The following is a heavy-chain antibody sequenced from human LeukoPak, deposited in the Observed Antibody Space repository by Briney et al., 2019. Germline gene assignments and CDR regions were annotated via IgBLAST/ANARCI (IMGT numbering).Heavy chain of an antibody. Sequence: GVSLRLSCAASGFTFSSYAMSCARQAPGKGLEWVSSISGSGVSTYYADSVQGRFTISRDNSKSALYLQMNSLRAEDTAVYYCAKGLIAVAGTRFAGGYMDVWGKGTTVTVSS. CDR3: AKGLIAVAGTRFAGGYMDV. CDR1: GFTFSSYA. CDR2: ISGSGVST. V-gene: IGHV3-23*01. J-gene: IGHJ6*03. D-gene: IGHD6-19*01.